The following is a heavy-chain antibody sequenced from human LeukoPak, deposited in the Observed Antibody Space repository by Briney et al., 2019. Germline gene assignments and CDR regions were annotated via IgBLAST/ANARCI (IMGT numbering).Heavy chain of an antibody. D-gene: IGHD2-15*01. CDR1: GFTVSSNY. Sequence: GGSLRLSCAASGFTVSSNYMSWVRQAPGKGLEWVSVIYSGGSTYYADSVKGRFTISRDNSKNTLYLQMNSLRAEDTAIYYCAKNGDRGAYCSGGSCYPYYYYYIDVWAKGPRSPSP. CDR3: AKNGDRGAYCSGGSCYPYYYYYIDV. V-gene: IGHV3-53*01. CDR2: IYSGGST. J-gene: IGHJ6*03.